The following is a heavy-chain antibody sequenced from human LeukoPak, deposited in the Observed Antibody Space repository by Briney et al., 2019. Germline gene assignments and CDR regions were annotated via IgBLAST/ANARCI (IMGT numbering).Heavy chain of an antibody. CDR1: GFTFGSYA. Sequence: GGSLRLSCAASGFTFGSYAMSWVRQAPGRGLEWVSVISNSGTTTYYADSVKGRFTISRDNSENTLYLEMNNLRAGDTAVYYCGKDTSYDDALYYFDYWGQGTLVTVSS. CDR2: ISNSGTTT. D-gene: IGHD3-16*01. V-gene: IGHV3-23*01. CDR3: GKDTSYDDALYYFDY. J-gene: IGHJ4*02.